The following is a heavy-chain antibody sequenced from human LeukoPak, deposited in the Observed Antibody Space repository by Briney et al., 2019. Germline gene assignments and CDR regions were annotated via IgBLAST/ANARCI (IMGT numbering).Heavy chain of an antibody. CDR3: ARDGRGYSGYDEGWFDP. CDR2: ISSSSSYI. V-gene: IGHV3-11*06. CDR1: GFTFSDYY. J-gene: IGHJ5*02. D-gene: IGHD5-12*01. Sequence: AGGSLRLSCAASGFTFSDYYMSWIRQAPGKGLEWVSYISSSSSYIYYADSVKGRFTISRDNAKNSLYLQMNSLRAEDTAVYYCARDGRGYSGYDEGWFDPWGQGTLVTVSS.